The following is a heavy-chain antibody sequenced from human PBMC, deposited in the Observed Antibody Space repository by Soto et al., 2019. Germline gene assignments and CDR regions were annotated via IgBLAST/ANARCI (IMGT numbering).Heavy chain of an antibody. CDR1: GGTFSSNS. V-gene: IGHV1-69*01. D-gene: IGHD3-16*01. J-gene: IGHJ4*02. Sequence: QVQLVQSGAEVKKPGSSVKVSCKASGGTFSSNSISWVRQAPGQGLEWMGGIIPVFHTANYAQMFQGRVTITADASTRTAYVELSSLRSEDTAGYYSARADYAWIGDFDSWGQGTLVTVSS. CDR2: IIPVFHTA. CDR3: ARADYAWIGDFDS.